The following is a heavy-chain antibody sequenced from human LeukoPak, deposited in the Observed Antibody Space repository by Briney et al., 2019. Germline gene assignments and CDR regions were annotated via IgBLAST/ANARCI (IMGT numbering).Heavy chain of an antibody. CDR3: AKDPIRYGSGSYVDY. Sequence: PGGALRLSCAASGFTFGSHAMNWVRQVPGKGLVWVSTISADGDGPHYADSVKGRFTISRDNSKNTLHLQINSLRAEDTAVYNCAKDPIRYGSGSYVDYWGQGTLVTVSS. CDR1: GFTFGSHA. CDR2: ISADGDGP. D-gene: IGHD3-10*01. V-gene: IGHV3-23*01. J-gene: IGHJ4*02.